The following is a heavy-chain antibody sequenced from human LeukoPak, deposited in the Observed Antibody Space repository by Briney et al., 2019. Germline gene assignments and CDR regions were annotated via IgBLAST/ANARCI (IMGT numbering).Heavy chain of an antibody. D-gene: IGHD2-8*01. CDR3: AREIRGYCTNGVCSGYYYMDV. CDR2: IYHSGST. CDR1: GYSLSSGYY. V-gene: IGHV4-38-2*02. Sequence: SETLSLTCTVSGYSLSSGYYWGWIRPPPGKGLEWIGSIYHSGSTYYNPSLKSRVTISVDTSKNHFSLKLSSVTAADTAVYYCAREIRGYCTNGVCSGYYYMDVGGKGTTVTVSS. J-gene: IGHJ6*03.